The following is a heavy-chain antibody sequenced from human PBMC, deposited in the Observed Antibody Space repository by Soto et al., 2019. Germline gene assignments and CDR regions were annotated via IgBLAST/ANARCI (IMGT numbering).Heavy chain of an antibody. Sequence: SVKVSCKASGGTFSSYAISWVRQAPGQGLEWMGGIIPIFGTANYAQKFQGRVTITADESTSTAYMELSSLRSEDTAVYYCARVDSGNRAFDIWGQGTMVTVSS. V-gene: IGHV1-69*13. CDR3: ARVDSGNRAFDI. CDR1: GGTFSSYA. CDR2: IIPIFGTA. J-gene: IGHJ3*02. D-gene: IGHD2-15*01.